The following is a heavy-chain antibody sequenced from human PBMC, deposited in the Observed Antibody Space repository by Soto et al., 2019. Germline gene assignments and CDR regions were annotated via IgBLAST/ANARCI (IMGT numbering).Heavy chain of an antibody. J-gene: IGHJ4*02. CDR1: GFTFSNTA. Sequence: EVQLLESGGVLVQPGGYLRLSCSFSGFTFSNTAMSCVRQAPGKGRDWVSAIDEVGVITYYEESVKGRATNSSDNSKNTLNRPINSLRAEDPPLYFFARVPLIVTSTQGAHFAYWRQGKLVNVPS. D-gene: IGHD3-22*01. CDR3: ARVPLIVTSTQGAHFAY. CDR2: IDEVGVIT. V-gene: IGHV3-23*01.